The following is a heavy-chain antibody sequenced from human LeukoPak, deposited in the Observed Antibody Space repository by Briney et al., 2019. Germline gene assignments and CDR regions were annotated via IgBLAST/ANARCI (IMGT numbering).Heavy chain of an antibody. V-gene: IGHV3-23*01. CDR2: IGGSGQNT. J-gene: IGHJ2*01. CDR3: AKTVTTQAYYWYFDL. CDR1: GFTFSIYA. Sequence: GGSLRLSCAASGFTFSIYAMSWVRQAPGKGLEWVSAIGGSGQNTNYADSVKGRFTISRDNSRNTPYLDMNILRAEDTAVYYCAKTVTTQAYYWYFDLWGRGTLVTVSS. D-gene: IGHD4-17*01.